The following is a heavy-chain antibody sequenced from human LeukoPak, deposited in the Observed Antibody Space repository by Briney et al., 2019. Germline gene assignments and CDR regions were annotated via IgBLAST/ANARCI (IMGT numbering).Heavy chain of an antibody. Sequence: SETLSLTCAVYGGSFSGYSWSWIRQPPGKGLEWIGEINHSGSINYNPSVRSRVTISEDTSKNQFSLNLNSVTAADTAVYYCARDRGGEYGDYDYWGQGTLVTVSS. CDR2: INHSGSI. CDR1: GGSFSGYS. J-gene: IGHJ4*02. D-gene: IGHD4-17*01. V-gene: IGHV4-34*01. CDR3: ARDRGGEYGDYDY.